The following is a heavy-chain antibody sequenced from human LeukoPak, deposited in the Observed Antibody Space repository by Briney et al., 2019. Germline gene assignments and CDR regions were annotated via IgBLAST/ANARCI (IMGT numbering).Heavy chain of an antibody. CDR3: ARHINKRFDY. J-gene: IGHJ4*02. CDR2: IHYSGST. CDR1: EGSISGYY. V-gene: IGHV4-59*08. D-gene: IGHD1/OR15-1a*01. Sequence: SETLSLTCSVSEGSISGYYWSWLRQPPAKGLEWIGNIHYSGSTTYDSSLKSRVTMSLDTSKNQFSLRLSSVTAADTAVYYCARHINKRFDYWGQGTLVTVSS.